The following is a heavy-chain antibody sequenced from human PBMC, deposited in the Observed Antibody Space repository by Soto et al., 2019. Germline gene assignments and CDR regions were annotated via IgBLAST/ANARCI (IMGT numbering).Heavy chain of an antibody. CDR2: IIPIFGTA. CDR3: ASLRPYFDWLTTRTADKNYYYGMDV. V-gene: IGHV1-69*01. CDR1: GGTFSSYA. J-gene: IGHJ6*02. D-gene: IGHD3-9*01. Sequence: QVQLVQSGAEVKKPGSSVKVSCKASGGTFSSYAISWVRQAPGQGLEWMGGIIPIFGTANYAQKFQGRVTITADESTSTAYMELSSLRSEDTAVYYCASLRPYFDWLTTRTADKNYYYGMDVWGQGTTVTVSS.